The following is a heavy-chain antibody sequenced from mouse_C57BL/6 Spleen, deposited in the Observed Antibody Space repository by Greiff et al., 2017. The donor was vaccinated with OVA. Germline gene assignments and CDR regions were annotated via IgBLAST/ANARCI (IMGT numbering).Heavy chain of an antibody. CDR1: GYTFTSYW. J-gene: IGHJ4*01. CDR3: ARRGRAMDY. CDR2: IDPSASYT. Sequence: QVQLQQPGAELVMPGASVKLSCKASGYTFTSYWMHWVKQRPGQGLEWIGEIDPSASYTNYNQKFKGKSTLTVDKSSSTAYMQLSSLTSEDSAVYYCARRGRAMDYWGQGTSVTVSS. V-gene: IGHV1-69*01.